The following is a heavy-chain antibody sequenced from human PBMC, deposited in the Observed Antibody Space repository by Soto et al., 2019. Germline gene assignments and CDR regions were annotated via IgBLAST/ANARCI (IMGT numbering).Heavy chain of an antibody. D-gene: IGHD3-16*01. CDR2: IYPSGTI. CDR1: GVSITTNGYS. Sequence: SETLSLTCAVSGVSITTNGYSWSWIRQPPGKGLEWIGYIYPSGTIFYNPSLNSRVTISADTSNNQFSLKLTSVTAADTAVYFCATYTAFAKYYFDYWGRGTLVTVYS. V-gene: IGHV4-30-2*01. CDR3: ATYTAFAKYYFDY. J-gene: IGHJ4*02.